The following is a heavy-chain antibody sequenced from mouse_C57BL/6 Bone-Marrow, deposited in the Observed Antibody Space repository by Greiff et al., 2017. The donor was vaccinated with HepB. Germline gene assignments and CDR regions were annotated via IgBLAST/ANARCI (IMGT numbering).Heavy chain of an antibody. CDR3: ARRGYGKKGYLYFDV. V-gene: IGHV1-81*01. CDR2: IYPRSGNT. Sequence: VQLQQSGAELARPGASVKLSCKASGYTFTSYGISWVKQRTGQGLEWIGEIYPRSGNTYYNEKFKGKATLTADKSSSTAYMELRSLTSEDSAVYFCARRGYGKKGYLYFDVWGTGTTVTVSS. CDR1: GYTFTSYG. D-gene: IGHD2-10*02. J-gene: IGHJ1*03.